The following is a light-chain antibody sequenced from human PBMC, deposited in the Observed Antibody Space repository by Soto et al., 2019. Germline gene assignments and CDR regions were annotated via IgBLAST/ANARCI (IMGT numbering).Light chain of an antibody. CDR1: SSDVGGYNY. CDR2: DVS. Sequence: QSALTQPGSVSGSPGQSVTISCTGTSSDVGGYNYVSWYQQHPGKAPKLMIYDVSKRPSGVPDRFSGSKSGNTASLTISGLQAEDAAGYYCCSYAGSYTLVFGTGTKLTVL. CDR3: CSYAGSYTLV. J-gene: IGLJ1*01. V-gene: IGLV2-11*01.